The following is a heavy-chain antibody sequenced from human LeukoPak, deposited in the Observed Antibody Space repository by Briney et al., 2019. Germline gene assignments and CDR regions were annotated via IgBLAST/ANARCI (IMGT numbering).Heavy chain of an antibody. V-gene: IGHV5-10-1*01. J-gene: IGHJ5*02. CDR1: GYSFTSYW. Sequence: GESLKISCKGSGYSFTSYWISWVRQMPGKGLEWMGRIDPSDSYTNYSPSFQGHVTISADKSISTAYLQWSSLEASDTAMYYCARHEIRYGSGRYLGWFDPWGQGTLVTVSS. D-gene: IGHD3-10*01. CDR2: IDPSDSYT. CDR3: ARHEIRYGSGRYLGWFDP.